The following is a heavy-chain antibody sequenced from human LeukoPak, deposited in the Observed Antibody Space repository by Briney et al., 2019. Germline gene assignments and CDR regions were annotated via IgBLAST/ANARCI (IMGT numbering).Heavy chain of an antibody. V-gene: IGHV4-4*07. J-gene: IGHJ6*03. Sequence: SETLSLTCTVSGGSISSYYWSWIRQPAGKGLEWIGRIYTSGSTNYNPSLKSRVTMSVDTSKNQFSLKLSSVTAADTAVYYCARDYSSSSLYYYYYMDVWGKGTTVTVS. D-gene: IGHD6-6*01. CDR2: IYTSGST. CDR3: ARDYSSSSLYYYYYMDV. CDR1: GGSISSYY.